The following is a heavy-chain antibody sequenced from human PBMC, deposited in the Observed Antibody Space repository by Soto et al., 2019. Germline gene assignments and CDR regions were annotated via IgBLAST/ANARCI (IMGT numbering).Heavy chain of an antibody. CDR3: ARRYAGNFDY. Sequence: QVQLQESGPGLVKPSETLSLTCTVSGGSISNYYWSWIRQPPGKGLEWIGYIYYSGSTNYNPSLQSRVTISVDTSTNPFSLKLSSVTAADTAVYYCARRYAGNFDYWGQGTLVTVSS. CDR2: IYYSGST. J-gene: IGHJ4*02. CDR1: GGSISNYY. D-gene: IGHD2-8*01. V-gene: IGHV4-59*01.